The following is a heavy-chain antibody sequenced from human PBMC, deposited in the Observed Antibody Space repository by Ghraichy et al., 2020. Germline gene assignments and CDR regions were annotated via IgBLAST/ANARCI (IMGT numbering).Heavy chain of an antibody. J-gene: IGHJ4*02. CDR2: IYYSGST. Sequence: SETLSLTCTVSGGSISSSSYYWGWIRQPPGKGLEWIGSIYYSGSTYYNPSLKSRVTISVDTSKNHFSLKLSSVTAADTAVYYCARHDRPYSSSWYNYWGQGTLVTVSS. V-gene: IGHV4-39*01. CDR3: ARHDRPYSSSWYNY. D-gene: IGHD6-13*01. CDR1: GGSISSSSYY.